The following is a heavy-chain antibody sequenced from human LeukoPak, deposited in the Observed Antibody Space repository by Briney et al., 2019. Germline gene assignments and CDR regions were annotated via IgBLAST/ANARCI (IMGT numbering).Heavy chain of an antibody. CDR2: ISRSGSTI. D-gene: IGHD5-18*01. V-gene: IGHV3-48*03. J-gene: IGHJ4*02. CDR1: RFTFSSYE. CDR3: ARIRDPYGYAHLDL. Sequence: GGSLRLSCAASRFTFSSYEMNWVHQAPGKGLEWVSYISRSGSTIYYADSVRGRFTISRDNAENSVYLQMSSLRDEDTAVYYCARIRDPYGYAHLDLWGQGTLVTVST.